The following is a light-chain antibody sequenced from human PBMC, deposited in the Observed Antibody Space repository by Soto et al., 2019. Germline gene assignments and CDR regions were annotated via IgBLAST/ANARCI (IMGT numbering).Light chain of an antibody. CDR3: QQRSNWLT. V-gene: IGKV3-11*01. CDR2: DAS. CDR1: QSVSSY. Sequence: EIVLTQSPAILSLSPGERATLSCRASQSVSSYLAWYQQKPGQAPRLLIYDASNRATGIPARFSGSGSGTDFTLTISSLEPEDFAVYYCQQRSNWLTFGGGTKVDI. J-gene: IGKJ4*01.